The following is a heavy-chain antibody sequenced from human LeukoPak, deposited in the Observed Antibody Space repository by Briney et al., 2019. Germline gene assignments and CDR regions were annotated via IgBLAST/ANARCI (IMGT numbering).Heavy chain of an antibody. J-gene: IGHJ4*02. Sequence: GGSLRLSCAASGFTFSSYAMHWVRQAPGKGLEWVAVISYDGSNKYYADSVKGRFTISRDNSKNTLYLQMNSLRAEDTAVYYCAKDSGLRFLEWLVDYWGQGTLVTVSS. CDR1: GFTFSSYA. V-gene: IGHV3-30*04. CDR2: ISYDGSNK. D-gene: IGHD3-3*01. CDR3: AKDSGLRFLEWLVDY.